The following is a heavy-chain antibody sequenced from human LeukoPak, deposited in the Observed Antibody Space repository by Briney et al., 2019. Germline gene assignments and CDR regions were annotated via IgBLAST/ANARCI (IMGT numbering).Heavy chain of an antibody. CDR3: ASGYSSGWYFKGAEYFQH. J-gene: IGHJ1*01. CDR1: GFTFSSYS. CDR2: ISSSSSTI. Sequence: GGSLRLSCAASGFTFSSYSMNWVRQAPGKGLEWVSYISSSSSTIYYADSVKGRFTISRDNAKNSLYLQMNSLRAEDTAVYYCASGYSSGWYFKGAEYFQHWGQGTLVTVSS. V-gene: IGHV3-48*04. D-gene: IGHD6-19*01.